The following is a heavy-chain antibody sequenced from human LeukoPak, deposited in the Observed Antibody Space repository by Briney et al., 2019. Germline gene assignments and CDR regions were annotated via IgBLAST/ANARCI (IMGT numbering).Heavy chain of an antibody. D-gene: IGHD6-6*01. CDR2: INPKRGGT. Sequence: ASVKVSCKPSGYTFTDHYMHWVRQAPGQGLEWMGWINPKRGGTNYAQKFQGRVTMTRDMSITTAYMELSRLTSDDTAIYYCAIPRSGIAALPPPHFWGQGTLVTVSS. CDR1: GYTFTDHY. CDR3: AIPRSGIAALPPPHF. V-gene: IGHV1-2*02. J-gene: IGHJ4*02.